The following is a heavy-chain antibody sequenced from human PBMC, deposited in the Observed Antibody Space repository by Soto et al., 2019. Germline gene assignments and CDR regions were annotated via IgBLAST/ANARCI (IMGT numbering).Heavy chain of an antibody. V-gene: IGHV5-51*03. CDR3: SKRRGVNPDDWFDP. J-gene: IGHJ5*02. Sequence: EVQLVQSGAEVKKPGESLKISCKGSGYSFSNYWIVWVRQMPGKGLEWMGIIYPGDSETKYSPSFQGQVTISADKSINTAYLQWISLKASDTAMYYCSKRRGVNPDDWFDPWGQGTLVTVSS. D-gene: IGHD2-8*02. CDR1: GYSFSNYW. CDR2: IYPGDSET.